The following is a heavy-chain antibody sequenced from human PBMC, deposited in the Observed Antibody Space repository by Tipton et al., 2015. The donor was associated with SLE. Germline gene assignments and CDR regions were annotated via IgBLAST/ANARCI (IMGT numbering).Heavy chain of an antibody. CDR1: GFTFSSYA. V-gene: IGHV3-23*01. J-gene: IGHJ4*02. CDR3: AKDENYDFWSSYPY. Sequence: SLRLSCAASGFTFSSYAMSWVRQAPGKGLEWVSAISGSGGSTYSADSVKGRFTISRDNSKNTLYLQMNSLRAEDTAVYYCAKDENYDFWSSYPYWGQGTLVTVSS. D-gene: IGHD3-3*01. CDR2: ISGSGGST.